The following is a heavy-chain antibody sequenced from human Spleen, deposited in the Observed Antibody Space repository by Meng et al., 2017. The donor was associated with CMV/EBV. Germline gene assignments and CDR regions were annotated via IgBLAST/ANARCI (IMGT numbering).Heavy chain of an antibody. V-gene: IGHV3-33*06. Sequence: GESLKISCAASGFTFSSYSMNWVRQAPGKGLEWVAVIWYDGSYKYYADSVKGRFTISRDNSKNTLFLQMNSLRAEDTAVYYCAKDPDYGGNLFDYWGQGTLVTVSS. D-gene: IGHD4-23*01. CDR2: IWYDGSYK. CDR3: AKDPDYGGNLFDY. J-gene: IGHJ4*02. CDR1: GFTFSSYS.